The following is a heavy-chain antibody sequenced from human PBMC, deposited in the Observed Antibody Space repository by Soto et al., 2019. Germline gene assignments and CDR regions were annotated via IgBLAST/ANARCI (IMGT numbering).Heavy chain of an antibody. J-gene: IGHJ1*01. CDR1: GGTFSSYA. V-gene: IGHV1-69*13. D-gene: IGHD3-22*01. Sequence: SVKVSCNASGGTFSSYAISLVRQAPGQGLEWMGGIIPIFGTANYAQKFQGRVTITADESTSTAYMELSSLRSEDTAVYYCARWSEYYYDSSGSEYFQHWGQGTLVTVSS. CDR3: ARWSEYYYDSSGSEYFQH. CDR2: IIPIFGTA.